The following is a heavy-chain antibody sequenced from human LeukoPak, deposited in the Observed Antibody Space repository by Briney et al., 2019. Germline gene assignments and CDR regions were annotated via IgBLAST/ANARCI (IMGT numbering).Heavy chain of an antibody. CDR1: GFTVSSNY. CDR3: AKDGYSNYQLGYMDV. J-gene: IGHJ6*03. Sequence: GGSLRLSCAASGFTVSSNYMSWVRQAPGKGLEWVSVIYSGGSTYYADSVKGRFTISRDNSKNTLYLQMNSLRAEDTAVYYCAKDGYSNYQLGYMDVWGKGTTVTVSS. D-gene: IGHD4-11*01. V-gene: IGHV3-53*01. CDR2: IYSGGST.